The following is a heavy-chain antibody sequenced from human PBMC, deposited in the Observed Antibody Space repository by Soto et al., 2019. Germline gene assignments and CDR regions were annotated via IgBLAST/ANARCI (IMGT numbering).Heavy chain of an antibody. CDR2: IIPILGIA. D-gene: IGHD3-16*01. Sequence: SVKVSCKASGGTFSSYTISWVRQAPGQGLEWMGRIIPILGIANYAQKFQGRVTITADKSTSTAYMVLSSLRSEDTAVYYCAREGASRKLSNYYYYYMDVWGKGTTVTVSS. J-gene: IGHJ6*03. CDR1: GGTFSSYT. V-gene: IGHV1-69*04. CDR3: AREGASRKLSNYYYYYMDV.